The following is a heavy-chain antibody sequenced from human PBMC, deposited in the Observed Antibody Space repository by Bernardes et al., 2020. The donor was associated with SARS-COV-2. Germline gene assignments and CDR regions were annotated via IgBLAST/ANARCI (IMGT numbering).Heavy chain of an antibody. CDR2: ISGSAGST. CDR1: GLTVSSDD. V-gene: IGHV3-23*01. Sequence: GGSLRLSCAASGLTVSSDDMTWVRQAPGKGLEWVSAISGSAGSTYYADSVKGRFTISRDNSKNTLYLQMNSLRAEDTAVYYCAKDPLLNYYYYYMDVWGKGTTVTVSS. J-gene: IGHJ6*03. D-gene: IGHD2-15*01. CDR3: AKDPLLNYYYYYMDV.